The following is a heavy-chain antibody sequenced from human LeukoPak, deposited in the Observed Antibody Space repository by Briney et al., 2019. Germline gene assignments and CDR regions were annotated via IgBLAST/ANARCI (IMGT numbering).Heavy chain of an antibody. Sequence: GGSLRLSCVASGFTFSDYSMSWVRQAPGKGLEWVSYISSNSSTMYYAGSVKGRFTISRDNSKNTLYLQMNSLRAEDTAVYYCALIYGDYYDYWGQGTLVTVSS. J-gene: IGHJ4*02. D-gene: IGHD4-17*01. CDR1: GFTFSDYS. CDR2: ISSNSSTM. CDR3: ALIYGDYYDY. V-gene: IGHV3-48*01.